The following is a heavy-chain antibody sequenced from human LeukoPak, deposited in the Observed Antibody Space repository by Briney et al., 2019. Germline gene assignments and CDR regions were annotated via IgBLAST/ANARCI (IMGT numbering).Heavy chain of an antibody. D-gene: IGHD6-13*01. CDR3: ASIAAAGQIDY. Sequence: SETLSLTCTVSGGSISSSSYYWGWIRQPPGKGLEWIGSIYYSGSTYYNPSLKSRVTISVDTSKNQFSLKLSSVTAADTAVYYCASIAAAGQIDYWGQGTLVTVSS. CDR2: IYYSGST. CDR1: GGSISSSSYY. J-gene: IGHJ4*02. V-gene: IGHV4-39*01.